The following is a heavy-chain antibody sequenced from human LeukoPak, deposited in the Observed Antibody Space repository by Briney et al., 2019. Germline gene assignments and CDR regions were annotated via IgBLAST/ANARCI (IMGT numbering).Heavy chain of an antibody. CDR2: ISTSSSYI. CDR3: ARISSSWHYFDY. J-gene: IGHJ4*02. CDR1: GFSFSSYT. V-gene: IGHV3-21*01. D-gene: IGHD6-13*01. Sequence: GGSLRLSCAGSGFSFSSYTMNWVRQAPGKGLEWVSSISTSSSYIYYADSVKGRFTISRDNAKNSLYLQMNSLRAEDTAVYYCARISSSWHYFDYWGQGTLVTVSS.